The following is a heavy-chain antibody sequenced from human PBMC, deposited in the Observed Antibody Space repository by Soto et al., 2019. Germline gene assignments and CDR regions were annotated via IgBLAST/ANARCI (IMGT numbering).Heavy chain of an antibody. CDR1: GGSINSGDYY. V-gene: IGHV4-31*03. CDR2: LYYGGGT. CDR3: ASWGEKAYFFCGSCYAKFVDY. Sequence: QVQLQESGPGLVKPSQTLSLTCTVSGGSINSGDYYWSWIRQHPGKGLEWIGYLYYGGGTYYNPSLKSRVPIQLATYKTQFSLTRRSVAAADPAVDYCASWGEKAYFFCGSCYAKFVDYWCQGTLVTVSS. J-gene: IGHJ4*02. D-gene: IGHD2-15*01.